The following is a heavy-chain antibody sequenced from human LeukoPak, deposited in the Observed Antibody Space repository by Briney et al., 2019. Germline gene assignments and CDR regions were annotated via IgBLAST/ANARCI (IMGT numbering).Heavy chain of an antibody. CDR3: AKDKAVARSHFDY. Sequence: GGSLRLSCAASGFTFSSYGMHWVRQAPGKGLEWVAVISYDGSNKYYADSVKGRFTISRDNSKNTLYLQMNSLRAEDTAVYYCAKDKAVARSHFDYWGQGTLVTVSS. CDR1: GFTFSSYG. J-gene: IGHJ4*02. CDR2: ISYDGSNK. V-gene: IGHV3-30*18. D-gene: IGHD6-19*01.